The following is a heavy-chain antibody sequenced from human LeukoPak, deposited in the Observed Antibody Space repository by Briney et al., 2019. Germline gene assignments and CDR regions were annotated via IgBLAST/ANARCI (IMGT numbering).Heavy chain of an antibody. CDR1: GGSISSGDYY. CDR2: IYYSGST. J-gene: IGHJ4*02. CDR3: AREGASYDSSGYPTD. D-gene: IGHD3-22*01. Sequence: SQTLSLTCTVSGGSISSGDYYWSWIRQPPGKGLEWIGYIYYSGSTYYNPSLKSRVTISVDTSKNRFSLKLSSVTAADTAVYYCAREGASYDSSGYPTDWGQGTLVTVSS. V-gene: IGHV4-30-4*01.